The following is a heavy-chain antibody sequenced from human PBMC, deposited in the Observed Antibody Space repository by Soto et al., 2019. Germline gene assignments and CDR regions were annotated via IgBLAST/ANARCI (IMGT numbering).Heavy chain of an antibody. CDR3: SRNTIPHLHP. CDR1: GFTFSNYA. V-gene: IGHV3-23*01. CDR2: ISSSGDSP. D-gene: IGHD1-1*01. Sequence: GSLRLSCAASGFTFSNYAMSWVRQAPGKGLEWVSAISSSGDSPYYADSVKGRFTVSRDNSKNTLYLQMNSLRVEDTAIYYCSRNTIPHLHPWGQGTLVTVSS. J-gene: IGHJ5*02.